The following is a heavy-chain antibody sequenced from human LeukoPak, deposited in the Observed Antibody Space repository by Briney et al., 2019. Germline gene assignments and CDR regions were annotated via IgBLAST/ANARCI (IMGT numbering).Heavy chain of an antibody. CDR2: IYYSGST. D-gene: IGHD3-22*01. CDR3: ARQGYYDSSGYYFSSSPDY. CDR1: GGSISSYY. J-gene: IGHJ4*02. Sequence: PSETLSLTCTVSGGSISSYYWSWLRQPPGKGLEWIGYIYYSGSTNYNPSLKSRVTISVDTSKNQFSLKLSSVTAADTAVYYCARQGYYDSSGYYFSSSPDYWGQGTLVTVSS. V-gene: IGHV4-59*08.